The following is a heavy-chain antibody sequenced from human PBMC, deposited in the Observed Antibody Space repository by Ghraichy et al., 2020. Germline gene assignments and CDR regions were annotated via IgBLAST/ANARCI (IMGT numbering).Heavy chain of an antibody. CDR3: AKSIAVAGPYGIFDY. Sequence: SCAASGFTFSSYAMSWVRQAPGKGLEWVSAISGSGGSTYYADSVKGRFTISRDNSKNTLYLQMNSLRAEDTAVYYCAKSIAVAGPYGIFDYWGQGTLVTVSS. CDR2: ISGSGGST. V-gene: IGHV3-23*01. D-gene: IGHD6-19*01. CDR1: GFTFSSYA. J-gene: IGHJ4*02.